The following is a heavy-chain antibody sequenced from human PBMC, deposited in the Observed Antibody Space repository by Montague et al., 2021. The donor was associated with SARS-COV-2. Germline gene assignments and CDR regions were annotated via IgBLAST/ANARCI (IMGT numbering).Heavy chain of an antibody. D-gene: IGHD3-10*01. J-gene: IGHJ4*02. CDR3: VGDAYYPLDGH. CDR2: IYVTGNS. Sequence: TLSLTCTVSGGAISDGNYYWSWVRQPAGKGLEWIGRIYVTGNSKSNPSLKSRVTMSIDTAKHQFYLNLTAVTAADTAVYYCVGDAYYPLDGHWGQGTLVTVSS. CDR1: GGAISDGNYY. V-gene: IGHV4-61*02.